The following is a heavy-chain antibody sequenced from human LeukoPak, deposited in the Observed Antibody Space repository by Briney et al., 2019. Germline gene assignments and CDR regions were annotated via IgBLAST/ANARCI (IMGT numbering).Heavy chain of an antibody. D-gene: IGHD2-2*02. Sequence: GGSLRLSCVASGFTFSSYSMNWVRQAPGKGLEWVSYISDRSSTIFYGDSVKGRCTISRDNAKNSLYLQMHGLRDEDTAVYYCARYCISTSCYSEIDYWGQGTLVTVSS. CDR1: GFTFSSYS. CDR2: ISDRSSTI. V-gene: IGHV3-48*02. CDR3: ARYCISTSCYSEIDY. J-gene: IGHJ4*02.